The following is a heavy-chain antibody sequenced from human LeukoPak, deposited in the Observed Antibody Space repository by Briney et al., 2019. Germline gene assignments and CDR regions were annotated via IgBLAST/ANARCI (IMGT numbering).Heavy chain of an antibody. Sequence: ASVKVSCXASGYTFTSYDINWVRQATGQGLEWMGWMNPNSGNTGYAQKFQGRVTITRNTSISTAYMELSSLRSEDTAVYYCARGRSNAGRPLDYWGQGTLVTVSS. CDR1: GYTFTSYD. CDR2: MNPNSGNT. CDR3: ARGRSNAGRPLDY. V-gene: IGHV1-8*03. J-gene: IGHJ4*02.